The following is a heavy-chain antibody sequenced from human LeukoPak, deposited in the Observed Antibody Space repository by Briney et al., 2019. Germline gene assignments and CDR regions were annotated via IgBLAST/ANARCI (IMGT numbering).Heavy chain of an antibody. Sequence: GGSLRLFCAASGFTFSDYYMSWIRQAPGKGLEWISYISNSGSTTYYADSVKGRFTFSRDNAKNSLFLQINSLRAEGTAVYYCARLAPYYGTGIIWGQGTLVTVSS. CDR2: ISNSGSTT. J-gene: IGHJ4*02. CDR3: ARLAPYYGTGII. CDR1: GFTFSDYY. V-gene: IGHV3-11*01. D-gene: IGHD3-10*01.